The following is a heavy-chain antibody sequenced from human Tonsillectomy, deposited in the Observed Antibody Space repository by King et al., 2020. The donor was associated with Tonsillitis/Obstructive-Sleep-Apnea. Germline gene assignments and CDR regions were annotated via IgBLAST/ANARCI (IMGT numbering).Heavy chain of an antibody. CDR3: ARRVQLERRGDAFNI. V-gene: IGHV4-39*01. CDR2: IYYSGST. CDR1: GGSISSSTYY. Sequence: QLQESGPGLVKPSETLSLTCTVSGGSISSSTYYWGLIRQPPGKGLEWIGTIYYSGSTYYNPSLKTRVTKSVDTSNNQFSLKLGSVTAADTAVYYCARRVQLERRGDAFNIWGQGTMVTVSS. J-gene: IGHJ3*02. D-gene: IGHD1-1*01.